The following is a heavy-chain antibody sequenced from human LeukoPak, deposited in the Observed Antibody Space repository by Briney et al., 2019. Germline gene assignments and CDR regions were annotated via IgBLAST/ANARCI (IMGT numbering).Heavy chain of an antibody. CDR1: GHTFTRYY. D-gene: IGHD1-26*01. J-gene: IGHJ5*02. CDR3: ARASLVGTTGYNWFDP. V-gene: IGHV1-2*02. CDR2: INPNSGGT. Sequence: ASVKVSCKPSGHTFTRYYMHWVRQAPGQGLEWMGWINPNSGGTNYAQKFQGRVTMTRVTSISTAYMELSRLRSDDTAVYYCARASLVGTTGYNWFDPWGQGTLVTVSS.